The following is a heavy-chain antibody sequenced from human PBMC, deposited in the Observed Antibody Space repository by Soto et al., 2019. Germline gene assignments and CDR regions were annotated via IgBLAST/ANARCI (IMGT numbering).Heavy chain of an antibody. J-gene: IGHJ6*02. CDR2: IIPLFATP. CDR3: ATDDCRTTSCLYGMDV. CDR1: GGYG. V-gene: IGHV1-69*06. Sequence: QVQLVQSGAEVKKPGSSVKVSCKASGGYGISWVRQAPGQGLEWMGGIIPLFATPNYAQKFQGRVTITADKSTSTVYMEMSSLRSEDTAVYFCATDDCRTTSCLYGMDVWGPGTTVSVSS. D-gene: IGHD2-2*01.